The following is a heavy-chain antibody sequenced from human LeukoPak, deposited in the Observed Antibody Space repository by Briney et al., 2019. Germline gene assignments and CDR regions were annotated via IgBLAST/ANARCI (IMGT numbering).Heavy chain of an antibody. V-gene: IGHV4-39*02. Sequence: SETLSLTCTVSGGSISSSSYYWGWIRQPPGKGLEWIGSIYYSGSTYYNPSLKSRVTISVDTSKNQFSLKLSSVTAADTAVYYCAREKRGYDILTGYYYGMDVWGQGTTVTVSS. D-gene: IGHD3-9*01. CDR2: IYYSGST. CDR3: AREKRGYDILTGYYYGMDV. CDR1: GGSISSSSYY. J-gene: IGHJ6*02.